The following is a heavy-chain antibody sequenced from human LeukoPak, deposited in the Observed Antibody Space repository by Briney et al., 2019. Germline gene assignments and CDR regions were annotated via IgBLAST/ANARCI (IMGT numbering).Heavy chain of an antibody. Sequence: GGSLRLSCAASGFTFSSYEMNWVRQAPGKGLEWVSYISSSGSTTYYADSVKGRFTISRDNAKNSLYLQMNSLRAEDTAAYYCASSMVRGVIHPTSFDYWGQGTLVTVSS. CDR3: ASSMVRGVIHPTSFDY. CDR1: GFTFSSYE. CDR2: ISSSGSTT. V-gene: IGHV3-48*03. J-gene: IGHJ4*02. D-gene: IGHD3-10*01.